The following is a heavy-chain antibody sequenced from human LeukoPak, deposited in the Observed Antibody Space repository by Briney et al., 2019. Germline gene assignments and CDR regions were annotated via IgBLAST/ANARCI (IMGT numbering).Heavy chain of an antibody. J-gene: IGHJ4*02. CDR3: AVGGKYYFDY. CDR1: GYTFTGYY. CDR2: INPNSGNT. V-gene: IGHV1-18*04. D-gene: IGHD3-10*01. Sequence: ASVKVSCKAPGYTFTGYYMHWVRQAPGQGVEWMGWINPNSGNTNYAQKLQGRVTMTTDTSTSTAYMELRSLRSDDTAVYYCAVGGKYYFDYWGQGTLVTVSS.